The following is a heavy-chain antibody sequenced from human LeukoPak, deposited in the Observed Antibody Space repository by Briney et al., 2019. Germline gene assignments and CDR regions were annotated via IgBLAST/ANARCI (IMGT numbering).Heavy chain of an antibody. CDR2: ISGSGGST. CDR3: AKKPPVYDTALGMDV. V-gene: IGHV3-23*01. CDR1: GFTFSSYA. D-gene: IGHD3-22*01. Sequence: PGASLRLSCAASGFTFSSYAMIWVRQAPGKGLEWVSAISGSGGSTYYADSVKGRFTISRDNSKNTLYLQMNSLRAEDTAVYYCAKKPPVYDTALGMDVWGQGTTVTVSS. J-gene: IGHJ6*02.